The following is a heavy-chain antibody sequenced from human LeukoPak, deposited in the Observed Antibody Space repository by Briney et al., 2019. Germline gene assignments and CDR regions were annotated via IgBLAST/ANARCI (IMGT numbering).Heavy chain of an antibody. CDR3: ASYPPLVGCSGGSCYSNY. D-gene: IGHD2-15*01. V-gene: IGHV3-9*01. CDR2: ISWNSGSI. CDR1: GFTFDDYA. Sequence: GGSLRLSCAASGFTFDDYAMHWVRQAPGKGLEWVSGISWNSGSIGYADSVKGRFTISRDNAKNSLYLQMNSLRAEDTAVYYCASYPPLVGCSGGSCYSNYWGQGTLVTVSS. J-gene: IGHJ4*02.